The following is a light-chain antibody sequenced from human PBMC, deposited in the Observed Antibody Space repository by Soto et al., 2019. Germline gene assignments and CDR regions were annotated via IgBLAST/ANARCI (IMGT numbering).Light chain of an antibody. Sequence: QTVVTQEPSFSVSPGGTVTLTCGLSSGSVSTSYYPSWYQQTPGQAPRTLIFSTNTRSSGVPDRFSGSILGNKAALTITGAQADDESDYSCVLYMGGGISVFGGGTKLTVL. CDR3: VLYMGGGISV. CDR2: STN. J-gene: IGLJ2*01. CDR1: SGSVSTSYY. V-gene: IGLV8-61*01.